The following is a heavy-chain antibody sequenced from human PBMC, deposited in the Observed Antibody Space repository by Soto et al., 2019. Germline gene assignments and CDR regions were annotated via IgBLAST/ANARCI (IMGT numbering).Heavy chain of an antibody. J-gene: IGHJ4*02. CDR1: GGTFSSYA. D-gene: IGHD3-10*01. V-gene: IGHV1-69*01. Sequence: QVQLVQSGAEVKKPGSSVKVSCKASGGTFSSYAISWVRQAPGQGLELMGGIIPIFGTANYAQKFQGRVTITADESTSKDYMERSSLRSEDTAVYYCARDPVRAVGFDYWGQGTLVTVSS. CDR2: IIPIFGTA. CDR3: ARDPVRAVGFDY.